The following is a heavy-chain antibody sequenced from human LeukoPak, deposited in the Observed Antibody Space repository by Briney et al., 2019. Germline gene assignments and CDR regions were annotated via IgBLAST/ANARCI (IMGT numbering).Heavy chain of an antibody. CDR1: GASISSSNW. Sequence: PSQTLSLTCGVSGASISSSNWWSWVRQPPGKGLEWNGEIYHGGSTNYNPSLKSRVTISVDKSKNQFSLRLSFVTAADSAVYYCARVTYYYGSGTWNAFDYWGQGTLVTVSS. J-gene: IGHJ4*02. CDR3: ARVTYYYGSGTWNAFDY. V-gene: IGHV4/OR15-8*01. CDR2: IYHGGST. D-gene: IGHD3-10*01.